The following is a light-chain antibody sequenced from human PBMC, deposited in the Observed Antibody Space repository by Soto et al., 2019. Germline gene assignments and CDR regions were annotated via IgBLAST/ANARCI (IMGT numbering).Light chain of an antibody. J-gene: IGKJ1*01. CDR3: QKNNSAPRT. Sequence: DIQMTQSPSSLSASVGDRVTITCRASQGISSYLAWYQQKPGQVPKLLIYAASTMQSGIPSRFSGSGSGTDFTLTISSLEPEDVATYYCQKNNSAPRTFGQGTKVEIK. CDR2: AAS. V-gene: IGKV1-27*01. CDR1: QGISSY.